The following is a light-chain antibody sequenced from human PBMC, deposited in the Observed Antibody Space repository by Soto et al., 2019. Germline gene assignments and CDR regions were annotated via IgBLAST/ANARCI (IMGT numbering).Light chain of an antibody. CDR2: SNS. J-gene: IGLJ3*02. Sequence: QSVLTQPPSASGPPGQRVTISCSGGSSNIGTNTVNWYQQLPGTAPKLLIFSNSQRPSGVPDRFSGSKSGTSGSLAISGLQSEDEADYYCAAWDDTLNAWLFGGGTKVTVL. V-gene: IGLV1-44*01. CDR1: SSNIGTNT. CDR3: AAWDDTLNAWL.